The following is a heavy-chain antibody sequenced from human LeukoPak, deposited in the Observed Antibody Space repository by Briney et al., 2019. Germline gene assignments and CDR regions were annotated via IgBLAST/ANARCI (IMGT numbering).Heavy chain of an antibody. D-gene: IGHD4-17*01. Sequence: SETLSLTCTASGGSISSYYWNWIRQPPGKGLEWIGYIYYSGSTNYNPSLKSRVTISVDTSKNQFSLKLSSVTAADTAVYYCARTPTKLYGDLDYWGQGTLVTVSS. CDR3: ARTPTKLYGDLDY. CDR2: IYYSGST. V-gene: IGHV4-59*01. CDR1: GGSISSYY. J-gene: IGHJ4*02.